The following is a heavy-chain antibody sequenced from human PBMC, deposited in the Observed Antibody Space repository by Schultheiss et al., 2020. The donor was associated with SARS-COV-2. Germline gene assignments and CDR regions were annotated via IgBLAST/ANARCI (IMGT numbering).Heavy chain of an antibody. CDR3: AKVWQQLDY. CDR2: ISYDGSNK. V-gene: IGHV3-30*04. CDR1: GFTFSSYA. D-gene: IGHD6-13*01. J-gene: IGHJ4*02. Sequence: GGSLRLSCAASGFTFSSYAMSWVRQAPGKGLEWVAVISYDGSNKYYADSVKGRFTISRDNSKNTLYLQMNSLRAEDTAVYYCAKVWQQLDYWGQGTLVTVSS.